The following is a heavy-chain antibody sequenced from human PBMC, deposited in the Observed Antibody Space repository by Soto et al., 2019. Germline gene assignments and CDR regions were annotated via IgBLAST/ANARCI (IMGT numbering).Heavy chain of an antibody. CDR1: GGSISSSSYY. Sequence: QLQLQESGPGLVKPSETLSLTCTVSGGSISSSSYYWGWIRQPPGKGLEWIGSFHYGGSTYYNPSLQSRVTISVDTSKNAFSLQLSSVTAAATAVYYCSRSPGDWAPCDYWGQGTLVTVSS. CDR3: SRSPGDWAPCDY. V-gene: IGHV4-39*02. CDR2: FHYGGST. J-gene: IGHJ4*02. D-gene: IGHD3-10*01.